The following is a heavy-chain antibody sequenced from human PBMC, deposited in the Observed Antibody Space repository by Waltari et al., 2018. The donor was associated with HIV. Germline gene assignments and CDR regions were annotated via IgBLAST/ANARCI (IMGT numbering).Heavy chain of an antibody. Sequence: QVQLVQSGAEVKKPGASVKVSCKASGYTFTGYYMHWVRQAPGQGLEWMGRINPNRGGTNYAQKFQGRVTMTRDTSISTAYMELSRLRSDDTAVYYCARDGAQWEQPVFDYWGQGTLVTVSS. CDR3: ARDGAQWEQPVFDY. V-gene: IGHV1-2*06. D-gene: IGHD1-26*01. J-gene: IGHJ4*02. CDR2: INPNRGGT. CDR1: GYTFTGYY.